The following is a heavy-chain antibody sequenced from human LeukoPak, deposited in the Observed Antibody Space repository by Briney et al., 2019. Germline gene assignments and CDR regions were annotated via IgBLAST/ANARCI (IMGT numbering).Heavy chain of an antibody. V-gene: IGHV3-23*01. J-gene: IGHJ3*02. CDR1: GFTFSSYA. Sequence: GGSLRLSCAASGFTFSSYAMSWVRQAPGKGLEWVSAISGSGGSTYYADSVKGRFTISRDNSKNTLYLQMNSLRAEDTAVYYCAKAMSGKYYYDSSGYPDAFDIWGQGTMVTVSS. CDR2: ISGSGGST. CDR3: AKAMSGKYYYDSSGYPDAFDI. D-gene: IGHD3-22*01.